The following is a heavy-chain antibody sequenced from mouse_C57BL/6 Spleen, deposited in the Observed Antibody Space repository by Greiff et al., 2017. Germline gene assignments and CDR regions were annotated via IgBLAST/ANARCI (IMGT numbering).Heavy chain of an antibody. CDR1: GFTFSSYT. J-gene: IGHJ2*01. CDR2: ISGGGGNT. CDR3: AKIYYDYDEDYFDY. V-gene: IGHV5-9*01. D-gene: IGHD2-4*01. Sequence: EVMLVESGGGLVKPGGSLKLSCAASGFTFSSYTMSWVRQTPEKRLEWVATISGGGGNTYYPDSVKGRFTISRDNAKNTLYLQMSSLRSEDTALYYCAKIYYDYDEDYFDYWGQGTTLTVSS.